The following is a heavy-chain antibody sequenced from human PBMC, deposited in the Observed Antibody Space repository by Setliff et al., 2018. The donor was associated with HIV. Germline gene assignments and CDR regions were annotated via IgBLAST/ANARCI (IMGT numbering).Heavy chain of an antibody. D-gene: IGHD1-26*01. CDR3: ARYSGTFTRYFDP. J-gene: IGHJ5*02. CDR2: IHISGAT. V-gene: IGHV4-4*09. CDR1: GDSTTSSH. Sequence: SENLSLTCTISGDSTTSSHWSWIRQPPGKGLEWIGYIHISGATSYNPSLERRVTISLDMSKNQFSLKLTSVTAADAAMYYCARYSGTFTRYFDPWGPGTLVTVSS.